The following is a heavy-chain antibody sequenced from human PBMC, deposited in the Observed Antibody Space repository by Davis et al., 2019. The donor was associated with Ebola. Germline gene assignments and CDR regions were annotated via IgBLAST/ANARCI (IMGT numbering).Heavy chain of an antibody. CDR2: IIYTGTNP. V-gene: IGHV3-23*01. CDR1: GFMFSDYF. Sequence: GESLKTPCAASGFMFSDYFMNWVRQAPGKGLEWISSIIYTGTNPVYADSVEGRFTVSRDNSKNTLSLQMNSLRDEATAVYVCAKDAHDSSDYMEVLDLWGRGTLVAVSS. J-gene: IGHJ5*02. D-gene: IGHD3-22*01. CDR3: AKDAHDSSDYMEVLDL.